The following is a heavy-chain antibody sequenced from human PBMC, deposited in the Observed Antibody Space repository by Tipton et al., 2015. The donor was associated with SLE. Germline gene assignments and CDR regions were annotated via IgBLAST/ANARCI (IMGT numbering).Heavy chain of an antibody. CDR2: IYYSGST. CDR3: ARGISRYSGSYEEAFDI. Sequence: TLSPTCTVSGGSISSSSYYWGWIRQPPGKGLEWIGSIYYSGSTYYNPSLKSRVTISVDTSKNQFSLKLSSVTAADTAVYYCARGISRYSGSYEEAFDIWGQGTMVTVSS. D-gene: IGHD1-26*01. CDR1: GGSISSSSYY. J-gene: IGHJ3*02. V-gene: IGHV4-39*01.